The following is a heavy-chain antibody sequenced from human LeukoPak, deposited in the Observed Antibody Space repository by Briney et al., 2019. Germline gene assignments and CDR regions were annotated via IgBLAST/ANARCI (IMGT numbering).Heavy chain of an antibody. Sequence: ASVKVSCKASGGTFSSYAISWVRRAPGQGLEWMGGIIPIFGTANYAQKFQGRVTITADESTSTAYMELSSLRSEDTAVYYCARGIVGATTKVAFDYWGQGTLVTVSS. CDR3: ARGIVGATTKVAFDY. D-gene: IGHD1-26*01. V-gene: IGHV1-69*13. J-gene: IGHJ4*02. CDR1: GGTFSSYA. CDR2: IIPIFGTA.